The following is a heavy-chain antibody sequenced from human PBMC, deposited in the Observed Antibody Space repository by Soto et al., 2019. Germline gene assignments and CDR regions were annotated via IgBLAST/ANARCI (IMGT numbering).Heavy chain of an antibody. CDR2: MNPINGAT. J-gene: IGHJ6*02. CDR1: GYDFTAYD. V-gene: IGHV1-8*02. Sequence: QVQLVQSGAEVKQSGASVKVSCKASGYDFTAYDINWVRQASGQGLEWIGWMNPINGATGSARRFQGRVSMIRNTATGTAYLELTSLRSDDSAVYYCGRGPSPRAPAGGTPYYFAMDVWGQGTTVTVSS. CDR3: GRGPSPRAPAGGTPYYFAMDV. D-gene: IGHD6-13*01.